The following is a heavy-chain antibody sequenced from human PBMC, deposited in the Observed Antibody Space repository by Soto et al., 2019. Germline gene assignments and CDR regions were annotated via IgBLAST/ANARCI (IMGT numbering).Heavy chain of an antibody. CDR1: GYKSTTYW. D-gene: IGHD5-18*01. CDR3: ARHAAAGGYNCDDLDR. CDR2: VYPGDSET. J-gene: IGHJ3*01. V-gene: IGHV5-51*01. Sequence: EVQLVQSGAEMQRPGESLTISCKAAGYKSTTYWIGWVRQMPGKGLEWMGIVYPGDSETRSSPSFQGHVTVSADTSLSTACLPWNSLWASDTAMYYCARHAAAGGYNCDDLDRWGQGTMVTVS.